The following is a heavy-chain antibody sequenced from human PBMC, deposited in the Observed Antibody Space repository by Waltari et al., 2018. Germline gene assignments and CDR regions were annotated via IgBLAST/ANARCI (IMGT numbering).Heavy chain of an antibody. CDR1: GYNFTDVD. V-gene: IGHV1-8*01. Sequence: QVQLVQSGAEVKKPGDSVRVSCKPAGYNFTDVDIIWVRQAPGQGLEWMGWMNPDSGTTGSAQKFQGRVTMTRNKSARTAYMQLSSLGSEDTAVYYCARQKKSFDYWGQGTLVTVSS. CDR2: MNPDSGTT. J-gene: IGHJ4*02. CDR3: ARQKKSFDY.